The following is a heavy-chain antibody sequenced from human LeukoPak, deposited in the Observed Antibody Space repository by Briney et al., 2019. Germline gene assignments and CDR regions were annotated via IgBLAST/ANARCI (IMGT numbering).Heavy chain of an antibody. CDR3: ARAMGLDSSGYPIYGMDV. CDR2: INAGNGNT. J-gene: IGHJ6*02. CDR1: GYTFTSYA. Sequence: ASVKVSCKASGYTFTSYAMHWVRQAPGQRLEWMGWINAGNGNTKYSQKSQGRVTITRDTSASTAYMELSSLRSEDTAVYYCARAMGLDSSGYPIYGMDVWGQGTTVTVSS. D-gene: IGHD3-22*01. V-gene: IGHV1-3*01.